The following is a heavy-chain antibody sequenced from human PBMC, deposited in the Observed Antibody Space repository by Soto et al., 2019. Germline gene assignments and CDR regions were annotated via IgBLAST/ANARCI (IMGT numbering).Heavy chain of an antibody. V-gene: IGHV4-4*07. CDR2: IYTSGST. Sequence: SETLSLTCTVSGGSISSYYWSWIRQPAGKGLEWIGRIYTSGSTNYNPSLKSRVTMSVDTSKNQFSLKLSSVTAADTALYYCARDLEGYGDYVGKYNWFDPWGQGTLVTVSS. CDR3: ARDLEGYGDYVGKYNWFDP. J-gene: IGHJ5*02. D-gene: IGHD4-17*01. CDR1: GGSISSYY.